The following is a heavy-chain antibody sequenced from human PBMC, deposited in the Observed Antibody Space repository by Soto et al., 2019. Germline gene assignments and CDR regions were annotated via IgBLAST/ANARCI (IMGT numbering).Heavy chain of an antibody. CDR2: IYYSGRT. D-gene: IGHD1-26*01. CDR1: GDSISMYY. Sequence: SETLSLTCTVSGDSISMYYWNWIRQPPGKGLEWIGYIYYSGRTNSNPSLKSRVTVSVDTSKNQFSLKLNSVTVADTAMYYCAKTRVGATFSGFDYWGQGTLVTVSS. V-gene: IGHV4-59*01. CDR3: AKTRVGATFSGFDY. J-gene: IGHJ4*02.